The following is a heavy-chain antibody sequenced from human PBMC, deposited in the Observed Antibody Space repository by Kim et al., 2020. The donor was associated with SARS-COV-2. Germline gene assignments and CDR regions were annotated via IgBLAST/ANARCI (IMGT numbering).Heavy chain of an antibody. CDR3: AREAADIVVVPAAIGGFYPLYYYGMDV. J-gene: IGHJ6*02. V-gene: IGHV1-69*13. D-gene: IGHD2-2*02. CDR2: IIPIFGTA. Sequence: SVKVSCKASGGTFSSYAISWVRQAPGQGLEWMGGIIPIFGTANYAQKFQGRVTITADESTSTAYMELSSLRSEDTAVYYCAREAADIVVVPAAIGGFYPLYYYGMDVWGQGTTVTVSS. CDR1: GGTFSSYA.